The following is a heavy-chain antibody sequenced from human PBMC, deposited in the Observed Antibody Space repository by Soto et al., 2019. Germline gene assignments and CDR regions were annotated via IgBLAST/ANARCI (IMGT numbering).Heavy chain of an antibody. Sequence: PGGSLRLSCAASGFTFSSYSMNWVRQAPGKGLEWVSSISSSSSYIYYADSVKGRFTISRDNAKNSLYLQMNSLRAEDTAVYYCARDLFPSGSYAVWGQGALVTVSS. D-gene: IGHD1-26*01. CDR3: ARDLFPSGSYAV. V-gene: IGHV3-21*01. J-gene: IGHJ4*02. CDR1: GFTFSSYS. CDR2: ISSSSSYI.